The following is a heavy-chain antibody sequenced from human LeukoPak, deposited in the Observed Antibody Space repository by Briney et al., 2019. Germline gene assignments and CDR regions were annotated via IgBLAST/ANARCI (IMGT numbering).Heavy chain of an antibody. V-gene: IGHV5-51*01. CDR1: GYNFANFW. J-gene: IGHJ4*02. CDR3: ARRAYSGSGSSDY. D-gene: IGHD3-10*01. CDR2: IHPTDSQT. Sequence: RGESLKISRYDSGYNFANFWIGWVRQMPGKGLEWMGIIHPTDSQTLYSPSFQGQVTISVDRSINTAYLQWSSLRASDTAMYYCARRAYSGSGSSDYWGQGTLVTVSS.